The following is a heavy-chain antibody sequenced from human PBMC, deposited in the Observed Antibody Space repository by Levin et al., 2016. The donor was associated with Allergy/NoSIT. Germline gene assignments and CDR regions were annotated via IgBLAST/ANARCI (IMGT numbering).Heavy chain of an antibody. V-gene: IGHV4-39*01. D-gene: IGHD3-16*02. CDR1: GASIANSALY. Sequence: SETLSLTCDVSGASIANSALYWGWIRQSPLKGLEWVGSISYDGETQYNPSLKSRITLSVDLSENQFSLKLTSVTAADTAVYYCARLFRYPPRSPATMIDFWGQGARVIVSS. CDR2: ISYDGET. J-gene: IGHJ4*02. CDR3: ARLFRYPPRSPATMIDF.